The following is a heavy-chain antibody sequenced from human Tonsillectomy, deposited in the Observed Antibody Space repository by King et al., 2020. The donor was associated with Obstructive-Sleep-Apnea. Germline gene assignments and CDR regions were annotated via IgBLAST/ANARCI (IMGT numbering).Heavy chain of an antibody. V-gene: IGHV3-30*02. Sequence: VQLVESGGGVVQPGGSLRLSCAASGFTFSSYGMHWVRQAPGKGLEWVAFIRYDGTNKYYADSVKGRFSISRDNPKNTLYLQMNSLRAEDTSVYYCAKDCFVGVTPSYWYFDLWGRGTLVTVSS. J-gene: IGHJ2*01. CDR3: AKDCFVGVTPSYWYFDL. CDR1: GFTFSSYG. D-gene: IGHD2-21*02. CDR2: IRYDGTNK.